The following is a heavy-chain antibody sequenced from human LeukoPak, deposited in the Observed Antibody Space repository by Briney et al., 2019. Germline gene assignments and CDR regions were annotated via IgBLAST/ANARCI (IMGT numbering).Heavy chain of an antibody. CDR1: GGSFSGYY. D-gene: IGHD3-10*01. J-gene: IGHJ4*02. CDR2: INQSGST. V-gene: IGHV4-34*01. CDR3: ARATVNYYGSGSYPLYYFDY. Sequence: PSETLSLTCAVYGGSFSGYYCGWIRQPPGKGLEWIGEINQSGSTNSNPSLKSRVTISVDTSKSQFSLKLSSVTAADTAVYYCARATVNYYGSGSYPLYYFDYWGQGTLVTVSS.